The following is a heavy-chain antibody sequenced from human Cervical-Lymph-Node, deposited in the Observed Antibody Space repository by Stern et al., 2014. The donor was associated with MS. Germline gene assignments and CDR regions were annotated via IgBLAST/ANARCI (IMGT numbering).Heavy chain of an antibody. V-gene: IGHV4-4*02. CDR2: VYHTGSA. CDR3: ARDQGFQLMNS. Sequence: QVQLGQSGPGLVRPSGTLSLTCAVSGDSISNDNWWSWVRQPPGKGLEWIGEVYHTGSANYDPSLKSRVTISVDKSKNQFSLRLTSMTAADTAVYYCARDQGFQLMNSWGQGTLVIVSS. J-gene: IGHJ4*02. CDR1: GDSISNDNW. D-gene: IGHD2-2*01.